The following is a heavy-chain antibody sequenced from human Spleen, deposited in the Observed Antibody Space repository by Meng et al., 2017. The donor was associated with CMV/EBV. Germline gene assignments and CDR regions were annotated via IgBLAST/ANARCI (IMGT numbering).Heavy chain of an antibody. J-gene: IGHJ3*02. CDR2: ISWDGGST. Sequence: GGSLRLSCAASGFTFDDYAMHWVRQAPGKGLEWVSLISWDGGSTYYADSVKGRFTISRDNAKNTLYLQMNSLRAEDTAVYYCAREVLRGAFDIWGQGTMVTVSS. CDR3: AREVLRGAFDI. CDR1: GFTFDDYA. D-gene: IGHD4/OR15-4a*01. V-gene: IGHV3-43D*03.